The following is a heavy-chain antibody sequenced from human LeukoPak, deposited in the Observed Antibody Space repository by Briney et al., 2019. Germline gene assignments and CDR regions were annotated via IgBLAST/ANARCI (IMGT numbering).Heavy chain of an antibody. Sequence: SETLSLTCTVSGGSISSSSYYWGWIRQPPGKGLEWIGSIYYSGSTYYNPSLKSRVTISVDTSKNQFSLKLSSVTAADTAVYYCASAFHGDYYFDYWGQGTLVTVSS. CDR1: GGSISSSSYY. D-gene: IGHD4-17*01. CDR3: ASAFHGDYYFDY. CDR2: IYYSGST. J-gene: IGHJ4*02. V-gene: IGHV4-39*01.